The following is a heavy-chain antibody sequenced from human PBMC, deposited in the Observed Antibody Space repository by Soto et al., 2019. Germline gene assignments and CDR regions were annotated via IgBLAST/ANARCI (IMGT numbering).Heavy chain of an antibody. CDR1: NGSISSRSSY. CDR2: IYYIGNT. V-gene: IGHV4-39*01. Sequence: QLQLQESGSGLVKPSETLSLTCIVSNGSISSRSSYWGWIRQTPGKGLEWIGSIYYIGNTYYNPSLKSRFTISIGTSKTQFSLKMNSVTAADTAVYFCGGQDHGAKGYYFENWGQGALVTVSS. CDR3: GGQDHGAKGYYFEN. J-gene: IGHJ4*02.